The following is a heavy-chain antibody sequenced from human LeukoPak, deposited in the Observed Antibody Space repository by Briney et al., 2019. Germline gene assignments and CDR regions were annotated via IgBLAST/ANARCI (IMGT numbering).Heavy chain of an antibody. D-gene: IGHD1-26*01. CDR2: ISSSSSTI. Sequence: PGGSLRLSCAASGFTFSSYSMNWVRQAPGKGLGWISYISSSSSTIYYADSVKGRFTISRGNAKNSLYLQMNSLRAEDTAVYYCARDGGNYHRMAFDIWGQGTMVTVSS. CDR1: GFTFSSYS. V-gene: IGHV3-48*01. J-gene: IGHJ3*02. CDR3: ARDGGNYHRMAFDI.